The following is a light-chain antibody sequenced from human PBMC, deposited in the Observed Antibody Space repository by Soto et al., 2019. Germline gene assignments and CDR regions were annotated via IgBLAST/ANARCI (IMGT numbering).Light chain of an antibody. CDR3: SSYTSSSLYV. Sequence: QSALTQPASVSGSPGQSITISCTGTSSDVGGYNYVSWYQQHPGKAPKLMIYDVSNRPSGVSNRFSGSKSGNTASLTISGLQAGDEADYYCSSYTSSSLYVFGTGTQVTVL. J-gene: IGLJ1*01. CDR1: SSDVGGYNY. V-gene: IGLV2-14*01. CDR2: DVS.